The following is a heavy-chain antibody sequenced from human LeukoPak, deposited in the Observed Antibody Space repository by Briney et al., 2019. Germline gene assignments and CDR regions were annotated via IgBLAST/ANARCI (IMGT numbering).Heavy chain of an antibody. CDR1: GFTFSSNG. J-gene: IGHJ4*02. CDR3: AKVVDTAMVPHFDY. CDR2: ISYDGSNK. D-gene: IGHD5-18*01. V-gene: IGHV3-30*18. Sequence: GGSLRLSCAASGFTFSSNGMHWVRQAPGTGLEWVAVISYDGSNKYYADSVKGRFTISRDNSKNTLYLQMNSLRAEDTAVYYCAKVVDTAMVPHFDYWGQGTLVTVSS.